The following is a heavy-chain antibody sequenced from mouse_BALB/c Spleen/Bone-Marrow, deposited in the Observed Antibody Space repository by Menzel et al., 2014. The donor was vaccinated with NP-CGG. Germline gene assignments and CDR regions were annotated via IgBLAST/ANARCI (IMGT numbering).Heavy chain of an antibody. V-gene: IGHV5-17*02. CDR1: GFTFSSFG. Sequence: EVMLVESGGGLVQPGGSRKLSCAASGFTFSSFGMHWARQAPEKGLEWVAYISSGSSTIYYADTVKGRFTISRDNPKNTLFLQMTSLRSEDTAMYYCARGGNYAWFAYWGQGTLVTVSA. CDR3: ARGGNYAWFAY. D-gene: IGHD2-1*01. J-gene: IGHJ3*01. CDR2: ISSGSSTI.